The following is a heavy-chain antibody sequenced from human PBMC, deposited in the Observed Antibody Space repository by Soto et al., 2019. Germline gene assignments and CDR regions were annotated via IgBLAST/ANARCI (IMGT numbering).Heavy chain of an antibody. CDR3: AKVSSAWYAGFFDL. CDR1: GFTFNRHA. J-gene: IGHJ4*02. CDR2: LSDSGGSI. V-gene: IGHV3-23*01. Sequence: EVQLLESGGGLVQPGGSLRLSCTASGFTFNRHAMTWVRQAPGKGLEWVSGLSDSGGSIYYADSVKGRFTISRDNSMNTRYLQMNTLRAEDTAVYYCAKVSSAWYAGFFDLWGQGTLVTVSS. D-gene: IGHD2-8*01.